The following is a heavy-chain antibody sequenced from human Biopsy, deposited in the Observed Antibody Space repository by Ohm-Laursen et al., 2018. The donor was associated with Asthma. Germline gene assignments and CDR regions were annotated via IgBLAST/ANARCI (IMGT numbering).Heavy chain of an antibody. CDR2: ISSSSSTI. CDR1: GFTFSGYG. J-gene: IGHJ4*02. V-gene: IGHV3-48*02. Sequence: SLRLSCAASGFTFSGYGMNWVRQAPGKGLEWVSYISSSSSTIYYADSVKGRFTISRDNAKNSLYLQMNSLRDEDTAVYYCARFKRGYSYGYAGVFDYWGQGTLVTVSS. CDR3: ARFKRGYSYGYAGVFDY. D-gene: IGHD5-18*01.